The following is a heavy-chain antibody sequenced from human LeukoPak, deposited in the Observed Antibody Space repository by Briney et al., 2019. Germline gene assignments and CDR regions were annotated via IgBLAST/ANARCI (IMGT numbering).Heavy chain of an antibody. D-gene: IGHD2-8*02. CDR3: SRSRRVLCTGACYSLDY. CDR1: GFTFGDFG. CDR2: IRGKVYGGAT. Sequence: GGSLRLSCSSSGFTFGDFGMSWFRQAPGKGPEWVGFIRGKVYGGATEYAASVKGRFIISRDDSKSIAYLQMNSLETEDTAVYYCSRSRRVLCTGACYSLDYWGQGTLVTVSS. V-gene: IGHV3-49*03. J-gene: IGHJ4*02.